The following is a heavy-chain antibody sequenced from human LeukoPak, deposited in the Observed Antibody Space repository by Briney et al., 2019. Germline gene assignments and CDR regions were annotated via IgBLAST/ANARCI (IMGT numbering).Heavy chain of an antibody. J-gene: IGHJ6*02. CDR1: GFTVSTNY. CDR2: IYSGGST. CDR3: ARVKDYNHGMDV. Sequence: GGSLRLSCAASGFTVSTNYMSWVRQAPGKVLEWVSLIYSGGSTHYADSVRGRFTISRDNSKNTLFLQMNSLRDEDTAVYYCARVKDYNHGMDVWGQGTTVTVSS. V-gene: IGHV3-66*01.